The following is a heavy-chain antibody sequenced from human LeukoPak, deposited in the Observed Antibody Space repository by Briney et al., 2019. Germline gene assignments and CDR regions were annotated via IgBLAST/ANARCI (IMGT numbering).Heavy chain of an antibody. Sequence: PSETLSLTCTVSGGSISSYYWSWIRQHPGKGLEWIGYIYYSGSTYYNPSLKSRVTISVDTSKNQFSLKLSSVTAADTAVYYCARAGVIVGATGDYFDYWGQGTLVTVSS. J-gene: IGHJ4*02. V-gene: IGHV4-59*06. CDR3: ARAGVIVGATGDYFDY. CDR2: IYYSGST. D-gene: IGHD1-26*01. CDR1: GGSISSYY.